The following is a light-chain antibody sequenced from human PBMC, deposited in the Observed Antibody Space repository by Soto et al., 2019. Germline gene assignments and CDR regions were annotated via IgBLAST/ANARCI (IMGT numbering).Light chain of an antibody. CDR3: QQYGSSTPYT. J-gene: IGKJ4*01. V-gene: IGKV3-20*01. CDR1: QSVRSSY. Sequence: EIGLTHYPGTLSLSPGEIATLSCRSSQSVRSSYLAWYQQKPGQAPRLLIYGASTRATGIPDRFSGSGSGKDFTLTISRLEPEDFAVYYCQQYGSSTPYTFGGGTKVDIK. CDR2: GAS.